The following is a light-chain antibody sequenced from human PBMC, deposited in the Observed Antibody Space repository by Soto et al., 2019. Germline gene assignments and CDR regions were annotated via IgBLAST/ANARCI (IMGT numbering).Light chain of an antibody. J-gene: IGKJ4*01. V-gene: IGKV3-15*01. Sequence: IVMTQSPATLSVSPGERATLSCRASQSVGTNLAWSQQKPGQAPRLLIYGASTRATGIPARFSGSGSGTEFTLTISSLQSEDFAIYYCQQYNNWLRTFGGGTKVDI. CDR3: QQYNNWLRT. CDR1: QSVGTN. CDR2: GAS.